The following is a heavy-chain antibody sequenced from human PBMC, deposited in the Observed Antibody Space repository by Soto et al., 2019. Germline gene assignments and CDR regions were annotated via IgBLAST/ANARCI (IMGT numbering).Heavy chain of an antibody. CDR1: GFTFSSYP. J-gene: IGHJ3*02. Sequence: QVQLVESGGGVVQPGRSLRLSCAASGFTFSSYPMHWVRQAPGKGLEWVAFISYDESNKYYADSVKGRFTISGDNSKNTLYLQMNSLRAEDTAVYYCARVRGSSWYEGAFDIWGQGTMVTVSS. V-gene: IGHV3-30-3*01. D-gene: IGHD6-13*01. CDR3: ARVRGSSWYEGAFDI. CDR2: ISYDESNK.